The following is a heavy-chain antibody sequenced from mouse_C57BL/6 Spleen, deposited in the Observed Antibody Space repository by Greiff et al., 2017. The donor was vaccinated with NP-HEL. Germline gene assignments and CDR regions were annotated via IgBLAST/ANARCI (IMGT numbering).Heavy chain of an antibody. V-gene: IGHV1-64*01. D-gene: IGHD1-1*01. J-gene: IGHJ2*01. Sequence: VQLQQSGAELVKPGASVKLSCKASGYTFTSYWMHWVKQRPGQGLEWIGMIHPNSGSTNYNEKFKSKATLTVDKSSSTAYMQLSSLTSEDSAVYYCARSGTTVAPAYWGQSTTLTVSS. CDR3: ARSGTTVAPAY. CDR2: IHPNSGST. CDR1: GYTFTSYW.